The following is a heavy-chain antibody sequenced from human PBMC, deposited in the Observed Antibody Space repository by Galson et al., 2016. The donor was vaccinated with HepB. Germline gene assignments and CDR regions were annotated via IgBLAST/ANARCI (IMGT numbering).Heavy chain of an antibody. CDR1: GYSFTFYG. V-gene: IGHV1-3*04. Sequence: SVKVSCKASGYSFTFYGLHWVRQAPGQRLEWKAWINTGNGNTRFSQNFQGRATVTIDAAATTVYMELSGLRSENTAVYYCARDSTGEFIDYWGQGTLVSVSS. D-gene: IGHD2-2*01. J-gene: IGHJ4*02. CDR2: INTGNGNT. CDR3: ARDSTGEFIDY.